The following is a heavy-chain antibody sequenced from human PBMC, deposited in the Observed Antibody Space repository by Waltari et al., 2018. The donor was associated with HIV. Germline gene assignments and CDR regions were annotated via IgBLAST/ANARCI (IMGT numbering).Heavy chain of an antibody. CDR1: GGSISSYY. CDR3: ARGSTKLLWFGN. J-gene: IGHJ4*02. Sequence: QVQLQESGPGLVKPSETLSLTCTVSGGSISSYYWSWIRQPPGKGLEWIGYIYYSGSTNYNPSLKSRVTISVDTSKNQFSLKLSSVTAADTAVYYCARGSTKLLWFGNWGQGTLVTVSS. D-gene: IGHD3-10*01. V-gene: IGHV4-59*01. CDR2: IYYSGST.